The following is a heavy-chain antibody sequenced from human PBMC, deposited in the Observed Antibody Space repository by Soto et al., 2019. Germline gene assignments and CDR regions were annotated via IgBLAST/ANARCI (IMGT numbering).Heavy chain of an antibody. CDR1: GGSFSGYY. CDR2: INHSGST. D-gene: IGHD2-2*01. J-gene: IGHJ6*02. CDR3: ARAGRYCSSTSCFHWRKYYYYGMDV. V-gene: IGHV4-34*01. Sequence: PSETLSLTCAVYGGSFSGYYWSWIRQPPGKGLEWIGEINHSGSTNYNPSLKSRVTISVDTSKNQFSLKLSSVTAADTAVYYCARAGRYCSSTSCFHWRKYYYYGMDVWGQGTTVTVSS.